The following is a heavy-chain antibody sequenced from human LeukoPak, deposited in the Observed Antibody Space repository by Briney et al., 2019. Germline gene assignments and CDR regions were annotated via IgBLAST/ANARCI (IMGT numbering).Heavy chain of an antibody. V-gene: IGHV3-48*01. CDR3: ARDYKYAFDN. J-gene: IGHJ4*02. CDR1: GFTFSDYS. CDR2: IGIDSGNT. D-gene: IGHD5-24*01. Sequence: GVSLRLSCAASGFTFSDYSMNWVRQAPGKGLEWISYIGIDSGNTNYADSVKGRFTISGDKAKNSLYLQMNSLRVEDTAVYYCARDYKYAFDNWGQGTLVTVSS.